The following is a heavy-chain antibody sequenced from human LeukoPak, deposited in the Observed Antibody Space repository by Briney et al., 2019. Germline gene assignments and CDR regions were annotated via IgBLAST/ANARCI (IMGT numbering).Heavy chain of an antibody. CDR3: AKSQGSGWLYYFDY. CDR1: GFTFSSYA. D-gene: IGHD6-19*01. J-gene: IGHJ4*02. V-gene: IGHV3-23*01. CDR2: ISGSDGST. Sequence: PGGSLRLSCVVSGFTFSSYAMSWVRQAPGKGLEWVSLISGSDGSTYYADSVKGRFTISRDNSKNTLYLQMNSLRAEDTAIYYCAKSQGSGWLYYFDYWGQGTLVTVSS.